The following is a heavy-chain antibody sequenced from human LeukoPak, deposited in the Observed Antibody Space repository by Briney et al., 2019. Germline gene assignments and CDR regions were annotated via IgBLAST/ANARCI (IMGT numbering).Heavy chain of an antibody. D-gene: IGHD3-10*01. V-gene: IGHV3-48*01. J-gene: IGHJ4*02. CDR2: ISSSSNTI. CDR1: GFTFSSYS. Sequence: GGSLRLSCAASGFTFSSYSTNWVRQAPGKGLEWVSFISSSSNTIYYADSVKGRFTISRDNAKNSLYLQMNSLRAEDTAVYYCARYSGSYYMGDYWGQGTLVTVSS. CDR3: ARYSGSYYMGDY.